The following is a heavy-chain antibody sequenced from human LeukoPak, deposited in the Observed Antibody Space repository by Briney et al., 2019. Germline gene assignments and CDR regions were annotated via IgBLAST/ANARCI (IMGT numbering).Heavy chain of an antibody. CDR3: ARVTRYSSSWYDY. Sequence: SETLSLTCAVYGGSFSGYYWSWIRQPPGKGLEWIGEINHSGSTNYNPSLKSRVTISVDTSKNQFSQKLSSVTAADTAVYYCARVTRYSSSWYDYWGQGTLVTVSS. CDR1: GGSFSGYY. CDR2: INHSGST. D-gene: IGHD6-13*01. J-gene: IGHJ4*02. V-gene: IGHV4-34*01.